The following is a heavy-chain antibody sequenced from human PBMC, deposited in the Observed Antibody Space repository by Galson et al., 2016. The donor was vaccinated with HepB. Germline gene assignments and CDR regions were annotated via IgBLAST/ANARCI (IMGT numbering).Heavy chain of an antibody. CDR2: IRWNSGTI. J-gene: IGHJ5*02. V-gene: IGHV3-9*01. CDR3: AIGLSTSVFAAAWFDP. Sequence: SLRLSCAASGYTFKDFAMHWVRQTPGRGLEWVAGIRWNSGTIVYADSVKGRFTISRDNAKSSLYLQMNSLGPEDTAFYFCAIGLSTSVFAAAWFDPRGQGALVTVSS. D-gene: IGHD6-25*01. CDR1: GYTFKDFA.